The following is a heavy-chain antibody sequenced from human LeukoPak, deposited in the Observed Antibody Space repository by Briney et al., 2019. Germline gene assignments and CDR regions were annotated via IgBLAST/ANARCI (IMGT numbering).Heavy chain of an antibody. CDR3: ARDHPSYGYGLPSFDY. J-gene: IGHJ4*02. CDR1: GFTFSDYY. D-gene: IGHD5-18*01. V-gene: IGHV3-11*01. CDR2: ISSSASTI. Sequence: GGSLRLSCAASGFTFSDYYMSWIRQAPGKGLEWVSYISSSASTIYYTDSVKGRFTISRDNAKNSLYLQMNSLRAEDTAVYYCARDHPSYGYGLPSFDYWGQGTLVTVSS.